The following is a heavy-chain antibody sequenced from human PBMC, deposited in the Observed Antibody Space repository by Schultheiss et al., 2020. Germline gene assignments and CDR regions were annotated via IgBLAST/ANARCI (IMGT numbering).Heavy chain of an antibody. D-gene: IGHD5-18*01. J-gene: IGHJ6*02. V-gene: IGHV3-53*05. CDR3: ARSRVDTAMATEYYYYGMDV. CDR1: GFTFDDYA. CDR2: IYSGGST. Sequence: GGSLRLSCAASGFTFDDYAMHWVRQAPGKGLEWVSVIYSGGSTYYADSVKGRFTISRDNSKNTLYLQMNSLRAEDTAVYYCARSRVDTAMATEYYYYGMDVWGQGTTVTVSS.